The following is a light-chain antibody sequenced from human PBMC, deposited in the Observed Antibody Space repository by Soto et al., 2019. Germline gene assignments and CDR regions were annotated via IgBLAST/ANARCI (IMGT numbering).Light chain of an antibody. Sequence: QSVLTQPASVSGSPGQSITISCTGTSSDVGGYNYVSWYQQHPGKAPKLMIYDVSNWPSGVSNRFSGSKSGNTASLTISGLQAEDEADYYRSSYTNSSPFVFGTGTKVTVL. CDR1: SSDVGGYNY. J-gene: IGLJ1*01. CDR2: DVS. CDR3: SSYTNSSPFV. V-gene: IGLV2-14*01.